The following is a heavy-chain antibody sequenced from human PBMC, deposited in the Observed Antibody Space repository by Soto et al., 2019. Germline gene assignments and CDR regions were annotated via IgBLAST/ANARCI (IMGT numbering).Heavy chain of an antibody. J-gene: IGHJ4*02. D-gene: IGHD1-26*01. Sequence: QVQLVQSGAEVREPGASVKVSCKTSGYTFSRYGITWVRQAPGQGLEWMGWINGNTGHTIYAKNLEDRLTIKTDTSTSTAYMELSSLKSDDTAVYYCARERKWGPLPYWGQGTLVTVSS. V-gene: IGHV1-18*01. CDR2: INGNTGHT. CDR1: GYTFSRYG. CDR3: ARERKWGPLPY.